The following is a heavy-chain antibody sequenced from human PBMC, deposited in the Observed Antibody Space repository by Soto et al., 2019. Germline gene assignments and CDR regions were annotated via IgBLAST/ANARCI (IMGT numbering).Heavy chain of an antibody. CDR3: AREGDYGAGYWYFDL. Sequence: QVQLVQSGAEVKKPGSSVKVSCKASGGTFSSYTISWVRQAPGQGLEWMGRIIPILGIANYAQKFQGRVTITADKSTSTAYMELSNLRSEDTAVYYCAREGDYGAGYWYFDLWGRGTLVTVSS. J-gene: IGHJ2*01. CDR1: GGTFSSYT. V-gene: IGHV1-69*08. CDR2: IIPILGIA. D-gene: IGHD4-17*01.